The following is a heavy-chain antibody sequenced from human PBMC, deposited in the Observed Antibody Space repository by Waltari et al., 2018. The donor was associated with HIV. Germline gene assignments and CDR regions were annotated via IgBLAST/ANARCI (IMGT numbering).Heavy chain of an antibody. CDR2: ARNRANRYTK. CDR3: TSSDPTRGYRFFDY. Sequence: EVYVVESGGVLVQPGGSLRLSCEATGFTFSAYYMTWVRQAPGKGLEWVARARNRANRYTKENDASVKGRFTISRDDLKNSLYLQMNSLKPEDTAVYYCTSSDPTRGYRFFDYWGQGILVAVSS. CDR1: GFTFSAYY. V-gene: IGHV3-72*01. D-gene: IGHD5-18*01. J-gene: IGHJ4*02.